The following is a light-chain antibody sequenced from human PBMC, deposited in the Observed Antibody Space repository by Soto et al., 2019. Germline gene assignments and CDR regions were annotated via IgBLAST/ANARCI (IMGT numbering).Light chain of an antibody. Sequence: EIVLTQSPGTLSLSPGERATLSCRASQRVSSSYLAWYQQKPGQAPRLIIYGSSSRATGIPDRFSGSGSGTDFTLTISRLEPEDFAVYYCQQYGTSQGIFGSGTKVDIK. J-gene: IGKJ3*01. CDR3: QQYGTSQGI. CDR1: QRVSSSY. CDR2: GSS. V-gene: IGKV3-20*01.